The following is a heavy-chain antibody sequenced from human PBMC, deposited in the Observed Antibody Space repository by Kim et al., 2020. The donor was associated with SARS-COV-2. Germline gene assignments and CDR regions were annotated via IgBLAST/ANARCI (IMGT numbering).Heavy chain of an antibody. D-gene: IGHD6-6*01. V-gene: IGHV4-59*08. CDR1: GASMTNDY. Sequence: SETLSLTCTVSGASMTNDYWTWIRQPPGKGLEWIGYISYTGTTNYNPSLSGNTNYNPSLTSRIIVSGDTSSNQFSLRLTSVTAADAAVYYCARGRGSIAARLGYYFYMDVWGQGTTVAVS. CDR3: ARGRGSIAARLGYYFYMDV. CDR2: ISYTGTTNYNPSLSGNT. J-gene: IGHJ6*03.